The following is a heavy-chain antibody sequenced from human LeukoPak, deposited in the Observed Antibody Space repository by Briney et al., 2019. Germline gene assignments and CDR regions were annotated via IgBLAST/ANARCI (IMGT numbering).Heavy chain of an antibody. CDR2: TYYRSKWYN. CDR1: GDSVPSNSAA. V-gene: IGHV6-1*01. Sequence: SQTLSLTCAISGDSVPSNSAAWNWIRQSPSRGLEWLGRTYYRSKWYNDYAVSVKSRITINPDTSKNQFSLQLNSVTPEDTAVYYCARANEQWLVLPFDYWGQGTLVTVSS. J-gene: IGHJ4*02. CDR3: ARANEQWLVLPFDY. D-gene: IGHD6-19*01.